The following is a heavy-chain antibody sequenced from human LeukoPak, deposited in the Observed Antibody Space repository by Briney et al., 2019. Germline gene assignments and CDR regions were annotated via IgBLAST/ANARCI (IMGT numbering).Heavy chain of an antibody. CDR3: PRDRVETPYYYGSGSYLVY. CDR1: GFTFSSYS. D-gene: IGHD3-10*01. V-gene: IGHV3-30*04. J-gene: IGHJ4*02. CDR2: ISYDGSNK. Sequence: GGSLRLSCAASGFTFSSYSMHWVRQAPGKGLEWVAVISYDGSNKYYADSVKGRFTISRDNSKNTLYLQMNSLRAEDTAVYYCPRDRVETPYYYGSGSYLVYWGQGTLVTVSS.